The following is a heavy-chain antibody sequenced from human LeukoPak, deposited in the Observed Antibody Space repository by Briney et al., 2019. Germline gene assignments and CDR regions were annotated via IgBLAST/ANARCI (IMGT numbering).Heavy chain of an antibody. CDR3: ARDPHRYCSSTSCYRGDY. D-gene: IGHD2-2*02. CDR1: GFTFSSYS. Sequence: GGSLRLSCAASGFTFSSYSMNWVRHAPGKGLQWVSYIGSSSSTIYYADSVKGRFTISRDNAKNSLYLQMNSLRAEDTAVYYCARDPHRYCSSTSCYRGDYWGQGTLVTVSS. V-gene: IGHV3-48*01. J-gene: IGHJ4*02. CDR2: IGSSSSTI.